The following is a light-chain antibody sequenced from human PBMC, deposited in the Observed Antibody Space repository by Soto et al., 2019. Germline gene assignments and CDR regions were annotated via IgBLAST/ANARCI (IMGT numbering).Light chain of an antibody. V-gene: IGKV1-27*01. Sequence: DIQMTQSPSSLSASVGDRVTITCRASQGISNYLAWYQQKPGKVPKLLIYAASTLQSGVPSRFSGSRSGTDFTLTIISLQAEDVATYHCQEYNSAPITFGQGTRLEI. CDR3: QEYNSAPIT. CDR1: QGISNY. J-gene: IGKJ5*01. CDR2: AAS.